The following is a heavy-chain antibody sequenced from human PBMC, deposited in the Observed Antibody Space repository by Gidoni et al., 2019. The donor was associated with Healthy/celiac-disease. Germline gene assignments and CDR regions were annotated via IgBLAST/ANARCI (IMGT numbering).Heavy chain of an antibody. CDR3: ARDRGRWLHHIDY. Sequence: QVQLVESGGGVVQPGRSLRLSCAASGFTFSSYGMHWVRQAPGKGLEWVAVIWYDGSNKYYADSVKGRFTISRDNSKNTLYLQMNSLRAEDTAVYYCARDRGRWLHHIDYWGQGTLVTVSS. V-gene: IGHV3-33*01. D-gene: IGHD3-16*01. CDR2: IWYDGSNK. CDR1: GFTFSSYG. J-gene: IGHJ4*02.